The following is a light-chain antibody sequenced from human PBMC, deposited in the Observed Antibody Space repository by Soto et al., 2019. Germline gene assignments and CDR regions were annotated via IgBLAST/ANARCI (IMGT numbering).Light chain of an antibody. V-gene: IGLV4-69*01. CDR2: LNSDGSH. Sequence: QSVLTQSPSASASLGASVKLTWSLSSRHSSYVIAWHQQKAEKGPRYLMKLNSDGSHSKGNGIPDRFSGSSSGAERYLIISSLQSEDEADNYCQTWGTGIVVFGGGTKLTVL. J-gene: IGLJ2*01. CDR3: QTWGTGIVV. CDR1: SRHSSYV.